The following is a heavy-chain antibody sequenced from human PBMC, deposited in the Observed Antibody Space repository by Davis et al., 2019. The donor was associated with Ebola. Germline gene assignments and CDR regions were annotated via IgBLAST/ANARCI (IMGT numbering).Heavy chain of an antibody. CDR1: GGSISSYY. CDR2: IYYSGST. CDR3: ARLVSGASSHWYFDL. Sequence: MPSETLSLTCTVSGGSISSYYWSWIRQPPGKGLEWIGYIYYSGSTNYNTSLKSRVTISVDTSKNQFSLKLSSVTAADTAVYYCARLVSGASSHWYFDLWGRGTLVTVSS. D-gene: IGHD2-15*01. J-gene: IGHJ2*01. V-gene: IGHV4-59*08.